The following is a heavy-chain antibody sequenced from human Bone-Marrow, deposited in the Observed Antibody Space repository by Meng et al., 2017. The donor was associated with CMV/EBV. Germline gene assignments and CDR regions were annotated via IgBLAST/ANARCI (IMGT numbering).Heavy chain of an antibody. CDR1: GFTYGSYE. CDR2: ISSSGSTI. V-gene: IGHV3-48*03. J-gene: IGHJ6*02. Sequence: GESLKISCAASGFTYGSYEMNWVRQAPGKGLEWVSYISSSGSTIYYADSVKGRFTISRDNAKNSLYLQMNSLRAEDTAVYYCAKNGLYDFWSGYYTGYYYGMDVWGQGTTVTVSS. CDR3: AKNGLYDFWSGYYTGYYYGMDV. D-gene: IGHD3-3*01.